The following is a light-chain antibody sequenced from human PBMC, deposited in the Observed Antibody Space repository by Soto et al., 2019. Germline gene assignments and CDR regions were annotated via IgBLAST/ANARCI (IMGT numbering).Light chain of an antibody. Sequence: EIVMTQSPATLSVSPGERATLSCRASQSIVNNLAWYQQKPGQGPRLLIYGASSRATGLPARFSGSGSGTGFTLIISSLQSEDFAIYYCQQHNDWPLTFGGGTKVEIK. J-gene: IGKJ4*01. CDR3: QQHNDWPLT. V-gene: IGKV3-15*01. CDR2: GAS. CDR1: QSIVNN.